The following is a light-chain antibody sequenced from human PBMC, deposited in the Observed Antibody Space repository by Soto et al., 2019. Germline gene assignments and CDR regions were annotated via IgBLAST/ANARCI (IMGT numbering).Light chain of an antibody. CDR1: QSLVYSDGNTY. J-gene: IGKJ2*01. Sequence: DVVMTQSPLYLPVTPGQPASISCRSSQSLVYSDGNTYLNWFHQRPGQSPRRLIYKVSNRDSGVPDRFSGSESGADFTLRISRVEAEDVGIYSCMQATHWPYTFGQGTKLEIK. CDR3: MQATHWPYT. V-gene: IGKV2-30*01. CDR2: KVS.